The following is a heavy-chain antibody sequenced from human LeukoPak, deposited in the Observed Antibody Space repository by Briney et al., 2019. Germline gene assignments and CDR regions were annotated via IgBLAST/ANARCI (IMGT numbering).Heavy chain of an antibody. D-gene: IGHD1-26*01. Sequence: GESLKISCKGSGYSVTSYWISWVRQMRGKGLEWMGRIDPSDSYTNYSPSFQGRVTISADKSISTAYLQWSSLKASDTAMYYCARHWDPVDYWGQGTLVTVSS. CDR1: GYSVTSYW. CDR2: IDPSDSYT. J-gene: IGHJ4*02. V-gene: IGHV5-10-1*01. CDR3: ARHWDPVDY.